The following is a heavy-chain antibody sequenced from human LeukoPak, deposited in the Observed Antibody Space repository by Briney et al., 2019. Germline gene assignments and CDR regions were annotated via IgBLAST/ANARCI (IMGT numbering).Heavy chain of an antibody. CDR3: AREVDIPVDSDGFDV. J-gene: IGHJ3*01. D-gene: IGHD5-12*01. V-gene: IGHV4-30-4*08. Sequence: SQTLSLTCSVSGGSITSTNHFWSWIRQPPGEGLEWIAYIRPSGIAWYNPSLTSRAVISIDTYKNQFSLTVNSVTAADTTMYYYAREVDIPVDSDGFDVWSQATMVTVSS. CDR2: IRPSGIA. CDR1: GGSITSTNHF.